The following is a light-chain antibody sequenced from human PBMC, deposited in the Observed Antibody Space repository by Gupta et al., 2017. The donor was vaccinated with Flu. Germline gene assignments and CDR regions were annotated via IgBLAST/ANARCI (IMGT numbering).Light chain of an antibody. CDR1: QAVSSW. Sequence: IQLTQSPSSASAAVGDGVTISCRASQAVSSWVAWYQQKPGKAPKLLIYAASTLQSGVPSRFSGSGSGTDFTLTISSLQPEDSATYYCQQANTFPYTFGQGTKLEIK. V-gene: IGKV1-12*01. J-gene: IGKJ2*01. CDR2: AAS. CDR3: QQANTFPYT.